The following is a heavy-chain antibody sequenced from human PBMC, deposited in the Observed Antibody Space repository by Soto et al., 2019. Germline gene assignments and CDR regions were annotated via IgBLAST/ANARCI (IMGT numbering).Heavy chain of an antibody. CDR1: GFTFSSYG. CDR2: IWYDGSNK. J-gene: IGHJ4*02. V-gene: IGHV3-33*01. D-gene: IGHD1-7*01. CDR3: AREEELELPFY. Sequence: GGSLRLSCAASGFTFSSYGMHWVRQAPGKGLEWVAVIWYDGSNKYYADSVKGRFTISRDNSKNTLYLQMNSLRAEDTAVYYCAREEELELPFYWGQGTLVTVSS.